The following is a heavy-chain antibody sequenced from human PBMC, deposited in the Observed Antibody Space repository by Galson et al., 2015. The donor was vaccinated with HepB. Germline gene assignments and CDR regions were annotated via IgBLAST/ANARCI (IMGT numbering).Heavy chain of an antibody. Sequence: SLRLSCAASGFTFSSYGMHWVRQAPGKGLEWVAVIWYDGSNKYYADSVKGRFTISRDNSKNTLYLQMNSLRAEDTAVYYCARDGGHCSSTSCSNDAFDIWGQGTMVTVSS. CDR3: ARDGGHCSSTSCSNDAFDI. J-gene: IGHJ3*02. CDR2: IWYDGSNK. CDR1: GFTFSSYG. D-gene: IGHD2-2*01. V-gene: IGHV3-33*01.